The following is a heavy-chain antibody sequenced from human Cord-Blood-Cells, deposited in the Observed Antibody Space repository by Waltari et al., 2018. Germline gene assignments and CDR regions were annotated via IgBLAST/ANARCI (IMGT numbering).Heavy chain of an antibody. J-gene: IGHJ2*01. V-gene: IGHV4-61*01. CDR3: ARDSGNWYFDL. CDR1: GGSVSSGSYY. Sequence: QVQLQESGPGLVKPSETLSLTCTVSGGSVSSGSYYWSWIRQPPGKGLEWIGYIYYSGSTNYNPALKRRVTISVDTSKNQFSLKLSSVTAADTAVYYCARDSGNWYFDLWGRGTLVTVSS. CDR2: IYYSGST. D-gene: IGHD1-26*01.